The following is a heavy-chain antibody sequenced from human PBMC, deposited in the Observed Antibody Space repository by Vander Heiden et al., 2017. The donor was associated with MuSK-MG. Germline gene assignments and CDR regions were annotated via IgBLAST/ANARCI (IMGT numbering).Heavy chain of an antibody. D-gene: IGHD2-2*01. J-gene: IGHJ5*02. CDR3: ARIRVSSNWFDP. Sequence: QVTLRESGPALLQPTQPLPLTGTFSGFSLSTSGMCVSWIRQPPGKALEWLALIDWDDDKYYSTSLKTRLTISKDTSKNQVVLTMTNMDPVDTATYYCARIRVSSNWFDPWGQGTLVTVSS. V-gene: IGHV2-70*01. CDR1: GFSLSTSGMC. CDR2: IDWDDDK.